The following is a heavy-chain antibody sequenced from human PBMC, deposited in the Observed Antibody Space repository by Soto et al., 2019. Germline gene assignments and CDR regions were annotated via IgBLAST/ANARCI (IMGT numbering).Heavy chain of an antibody. CDR1: GFTFTDYH. V-gene: IGHV3-11*06. Sequence: GGSLRLSCEASGFTFTDYHMSWIRQAPGKGLEWVALISETGSHTAYAESVKGRFTISRDNARPSGFLQMNSLRSDDTAVYFCARDGDFDSWGLDYWGQGTLVTVSS. J-gene: IGHJ4*02. D-gene: IGHD3-16*01. CDR2: ISETGSHT. CDR3: ARDGDFDSWGLDY.